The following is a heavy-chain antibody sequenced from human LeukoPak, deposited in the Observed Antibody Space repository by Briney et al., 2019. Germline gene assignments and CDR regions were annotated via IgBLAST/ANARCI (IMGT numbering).Heavy chain of an antibody. V-gene: IGHV5-51*01. D-gene: IGHD4-17*01. Sequence: GESLKISCKGSGYSFTSYRIGWVRQMPGKGLEWMGIIYPGDSDTRYSPSFQGQVTISADKSISTAYLQWSSLKASDTAMYYCARHSYGDLDAFDIWGQGTMVTVSS. CDR3: ARHSYGDLDAFDI. J-gene: IGHJ3*02. CDR2: IYPGDSDT. CDR1: GYSFTSYR.